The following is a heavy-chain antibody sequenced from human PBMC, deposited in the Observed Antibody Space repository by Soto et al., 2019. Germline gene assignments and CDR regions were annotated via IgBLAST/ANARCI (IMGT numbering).Heavy chain of an antibody. Sequence: GGFLRLSCAASGFTCDNYAMHWVRQAPGKGLEWVSGISWNSNTIAYADSVKGRFTISRDNAKNSLYLQMNSLRAEDTGVYYCAKDTGPNSGQGILVTVSS. CDR1: GFTCDNYA. J-gene: IGHJ4*02. CDR3: AKDTGPN. CDR2: ISWNSNTI. V-gene: IGHV3-9*01.